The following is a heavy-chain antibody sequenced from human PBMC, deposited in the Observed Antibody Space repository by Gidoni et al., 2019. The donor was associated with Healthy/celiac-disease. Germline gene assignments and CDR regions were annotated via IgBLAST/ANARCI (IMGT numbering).Heavy chain of an antibody. J-gene: IGHJ6*02. V-gene: IGHV1-69*01. CDR1: GGTFSSYA. Sequence: QVQLVQSGAEVKKPGSSVKVSCKASGGTFSSYAISWVRQAPGQGLEWMGGIIPIFGTANYAQKFQGRVTITADESTSTAYMELSSLRSEDTAVYYCASVGYCSSTSCYNYYYYGMDVWGQGTTVTVSS. D-gene: IGHD2-2*02. CDR2: IIPIFGTA. CDR3: ASVGYCSSTSCYNYYYYGMDV.